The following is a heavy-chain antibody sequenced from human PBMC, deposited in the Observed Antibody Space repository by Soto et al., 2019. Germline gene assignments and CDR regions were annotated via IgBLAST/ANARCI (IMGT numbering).Heavy chain of an antibody. CDR2: ISYDGSNK. CDR1: GFTFSSYG. D-gene: IGHD3-3*02. CDR3: AKDHFNY. J-gene: IGHJ4*02. V-gene: IGHV3-30*18. Sequence: QVQLVESGGGVVQPGRSLRLSCAASGFTFSSYGMHWVRQAPGKGLEWVAVISYDGSNKYYADSAKGRFTISRDNSKNTLYLQMNSLRAEDTAVYYCAKDHFNYWGQGTLVTVSS.